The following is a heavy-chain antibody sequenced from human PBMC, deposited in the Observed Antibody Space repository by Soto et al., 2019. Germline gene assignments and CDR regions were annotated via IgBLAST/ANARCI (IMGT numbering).Heavy chain of an antibody. D-gene: IGHD2-2*01. V-gene: IGHV3-23*01. CDR2: ISGRGDHR. CDR3: AKDRALENQTPYGMDV. Sequence: EMQLLESGGGLGQPGGSLRLSCVASPITVYNFAAMSWVRQTPERGLEWVSTISGRGDHRYYAESVKGRFTISRDNSKNRLYLQMDGLRVDDTAVYYCAKDRALENQTPYGMDVWGQGTTVTV. CDR1: PITVYNFAA. J-gene: IGHJ6*02.